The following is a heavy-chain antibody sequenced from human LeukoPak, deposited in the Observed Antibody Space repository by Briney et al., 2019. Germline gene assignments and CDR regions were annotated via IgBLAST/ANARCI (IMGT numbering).Heavy chain of an antibody. CDR2: INHSGST. CDR1: GGSFSGYY. CDR3: ARAYYDFWSGYLTPLFFDF. Sequence: SETLSLTCAVYGGSFSGYYWSWIRQPPGKGLEWIGEINHSGSTNYNPSLKSRVTISVDTSKNQFSLKLSSVTAADTAVYYCARAYYDFWSGYLTPLFFDFWGQGTLVTVSS. D-gene: IGHD3-3*01. V-gene: IGHV4-34*01. J-gene: IGHJ4*02.